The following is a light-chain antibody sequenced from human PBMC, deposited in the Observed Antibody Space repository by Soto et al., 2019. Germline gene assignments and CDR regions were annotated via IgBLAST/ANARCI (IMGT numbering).Light chain of an antibody. Sequence: QGPFSQPPWVSGSRGHSLTISCTRTITDFVGYNRVSWYQQPPGTAPKLMIYEVSKRPSGVPDRFSGSKSGNTASLTISGLQAAEEADYYCRLYKSESAYVFGTGTKVTVL. J-gene: IGLJ1*01. CDR3: RLYKSESAYV. CDR2: EVS. V-gene: IGLV2-18*01. CDR1: ITDFVGYNR.